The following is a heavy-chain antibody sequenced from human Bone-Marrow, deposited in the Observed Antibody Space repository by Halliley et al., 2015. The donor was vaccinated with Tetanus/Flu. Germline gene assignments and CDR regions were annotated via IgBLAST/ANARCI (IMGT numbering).Heavy chain of an antibody. CDR2: VVPTFGIA. Sequence: QVQLVQSGAEVKKPGSSVKVSCKASGDSFNDYAISWVRQAPGQGLEWMGGVVPTFGIANYAQKFQGRVTITADAATTTAYMELSRLRSEDTAVYYCARWIYDYGGKVFYLDLWGQGTLVTVGS. D-gene: IGHD4-17*01. CDR1: GDSFNDYA. CDR3: ARWIYDYGGKVFYLDL. V-gene: IGHV1-69*01. J-gene: IGHJ4*02.